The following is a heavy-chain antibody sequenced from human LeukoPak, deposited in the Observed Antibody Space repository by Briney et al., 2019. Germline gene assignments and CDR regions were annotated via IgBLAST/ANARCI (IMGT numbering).Heavy chain of an antibody. CDR1: GFTFSRYS. Sequence: GGSLRLSCAASGFTFSRYSMNWVRQAPGKGLEWVANTKQDGSEKYYVDSVKGRFTISRDNAKNLLYLQMNSLRAEDTAVYFCARARLEFTRGIGTNYFDYWGQGTLVTVSS. CDR3: ARARLEFTRGIGTNYFDY. CDR2: TKQDGSEK. D-gene: IGHD2-15*01. V-gene: IGHV3-7*01. J-gene: IGHJ4*02.